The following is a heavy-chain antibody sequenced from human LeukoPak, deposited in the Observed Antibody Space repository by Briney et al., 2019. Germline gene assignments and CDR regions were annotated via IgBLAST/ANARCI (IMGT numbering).Heavy chain of an antibody. J-gene: IGHJ4*02. V-gene: IGHV3-30*02. D-gene: IGHD6-13*01. CDR2: IRYDGSNK. CDR1: GFTFSSYG. Sequence: GGSLRLSCAASGFTFSSYGMHWVRQAPGKGLEWVAFIRYDGSNKYYADSVKGRFTISRDNSKNTLYLQMNSLRAEDTAVYYCARSGSGYSSSWYEYYFDYWGQGTLVTVSS. CDR3: ARSGSGYSSSWYEYYFDY.